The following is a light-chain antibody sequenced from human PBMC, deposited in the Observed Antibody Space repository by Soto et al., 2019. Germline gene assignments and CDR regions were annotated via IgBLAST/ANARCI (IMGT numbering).Light chain of an antibody. Sequence: DIQMTQSPSTLSASVGDRVTITCRASQSISSWLAWYQQKPGKAPKLLIYQASSLESEDPSRFSGSGSGTEFTLVINSLQPDDFATYYFQQYYAYSWTFGQGTKVEIK. CDR1: QSISSW. J-gene: IGKJ1*01. CDR3: QQYYAYSWT. CDR2: QAS. V-gene: IGKV1-5*03.